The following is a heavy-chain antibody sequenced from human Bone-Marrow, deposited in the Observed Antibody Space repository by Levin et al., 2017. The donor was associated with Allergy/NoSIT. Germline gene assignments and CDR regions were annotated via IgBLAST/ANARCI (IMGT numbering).Heavy chain of an antibody. CDR1: GFTISTNY. V-gene: IGHV3-53*01. CDR3: ARGRGGYADYPD. J-gene: IGHJ4*02. CDR2: IYTDGAT. D-gene: IGHD4-17*01. Sequence: ETLSLTCAASGFTISTNYLSWVRQAPGKGLEWVSVIYTDGATRYADSVRGRFTISRDTSENTLYLQMTSLRAEDSAIYYCARGRGGYADYPDWGQGTLVTVSS.